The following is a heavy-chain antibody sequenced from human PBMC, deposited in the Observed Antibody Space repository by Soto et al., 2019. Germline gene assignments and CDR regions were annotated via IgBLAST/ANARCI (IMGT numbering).Heavy chain of an antibody. CDR2: ISGSGGST. D-gene: IGHD6-13*01. CDR1: GFTFSSYA. Sequence: GESLKISCAASGFTFSSYAMSWVRQAPGKGLEWVSAISGSGGSTYYADSVKGRFTISRDNSKNTLYLQMNSLRAEDTAVYYCAKDRASSSWGDAFDIWGQGTMVTVSS. V-gene: IGHV3-23*01. J-gene: IGHJ3*02. CDR3: AKDRASSSWGDAFDI.